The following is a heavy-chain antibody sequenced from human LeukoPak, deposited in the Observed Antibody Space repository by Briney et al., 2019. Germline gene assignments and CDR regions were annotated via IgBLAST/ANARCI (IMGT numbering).Heavy chain of an antibody. CDR1: GFTFTKHW. J-gene: IGHJ4*02. D-gene: IGHD3-10*01. Sequence: GGSLRLSCVASGFTFTKHWMSWVRQAPGKGLEWVANIKEDGSVKNYVDSVKGRFTISRDNAKNSVSLQMNSLRSEDTAVYYCATAPLRIWFGDAPVLHPFDYWGQGTLVTVSS. CDR2: IKEDGSVK. V-gene: IGHV3-7*03. CDR3: ATAPLRIWFGDAPVLHPFDY.